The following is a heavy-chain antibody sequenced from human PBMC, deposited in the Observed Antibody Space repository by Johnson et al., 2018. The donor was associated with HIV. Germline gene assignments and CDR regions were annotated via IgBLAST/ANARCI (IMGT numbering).Heavy chain of an antibody. CDR3: AKDLDSSGYYSLTDAFDI. J-gene: IGHJ3*02. Sequence: QVQLVESGGGVVQPGRSRRLSCAASGFTFSSYGMHWVRQAPGKGLEWVAVISYDGSNKYYADSVKGRFTISRDNSKNTLYLQMNSLIAEDTAVYYCAKDLDSSGYYSLTDAFDIWGQGTMVTVSS. CDR2: ISYDGSNK. D-gene: IGHD3-22*01. CDR1: GFTFSSYG. V-gene: IGHV3-30*18.